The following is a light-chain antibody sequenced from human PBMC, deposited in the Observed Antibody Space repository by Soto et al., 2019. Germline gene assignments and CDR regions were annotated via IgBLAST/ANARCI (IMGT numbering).Light chain of an antibody. V-gene: IGKV1-5*01. CDR1: QSSSRW. Sequence: RVTKSSATVSASVGDRVTISCLASQSSSRWLAWYQQQPGRAPKLLIYDVSSLKSGVPARFSGSGAGTEFSLTISILQPDDFAAYCSQQYKSYPNTFGQGTRLEIK. CDR2: DVS. CDR3: QQYKSYPNT. J-gene: IGKJ5*01.